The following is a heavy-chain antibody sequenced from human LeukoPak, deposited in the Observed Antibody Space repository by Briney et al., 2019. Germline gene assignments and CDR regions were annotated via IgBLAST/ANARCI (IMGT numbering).Heavy chain of an antibody. CDR2: INTGNNI. Sequence: GGSLRLSCAASGFTFSDYYMSWIRQAPGRGLEWLSNINTGNNIYYADSVKGRFTISRDNAKNSLYLHMNSLRAEDTSVYYCARVTSGLDYWGQGTLVTVSS. J-gene: IGHJ4*02. V-gene: IGHV3-11*04. CDR3: ARVTSGLDY. CDR1: GFTFSDYY.